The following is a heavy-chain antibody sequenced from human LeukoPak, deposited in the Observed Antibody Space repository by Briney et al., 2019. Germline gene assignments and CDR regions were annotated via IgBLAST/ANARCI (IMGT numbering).Heavy chain of an antibody. V-gene: IGHV3-23*01. CDR3: AKEAFDSSGSSDY. CDR1: GFTFSNYA. CDR2: ISGSGNSV. Sequence: GGSLRLSCAASGFTFSNYAMNWVRQAPGKGLEWVSGISGSGNSVYYTDSVKGRFTISRDNSLNTLYLQMNSLRAEDTAIYYCAKEAFDSSGSSDYWGQGTLVTVSS. D-gene: IGHD3-22*01. J-gene: IGHJ4*02.